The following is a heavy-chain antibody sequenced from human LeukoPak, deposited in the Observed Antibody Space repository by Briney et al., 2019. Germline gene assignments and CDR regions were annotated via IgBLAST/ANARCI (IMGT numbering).Heavy chain of an antibody. D-gene: IGHD3-16*01. J-gene: IGHJ4*02. Sequence: GGSLRLSCAASGFTFSEYWMNWVPHAPGKGLESLANINQEGCKKVCMDSVKRSFTIHRDNPKNTLSLKVDSQRVEHTAVYLCERYDPWRERPHCWGEGSMVSDCS. CDR2: INQEGCKK. V-gene: IGHV3-7*01. CDR1: GFTFSEYW. CDR3: ERYDPWRERPHC.